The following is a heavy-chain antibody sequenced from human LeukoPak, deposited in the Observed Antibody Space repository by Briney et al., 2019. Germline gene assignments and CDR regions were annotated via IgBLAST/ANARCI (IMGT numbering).Heavy chain of an antibody. J-gene: IGHJ5*02. CDR2: ITGDAGAK. CDR1: GFTFDRFS. Sequence: AGESLRLSCTASGFTFDRFSMHWVRQAPGKGLQWVALITGDAGAKYYADSVRGRFTISRDNSKSSLYLQLNRVTTEDTAFYFCARGSYDSSGPNRFDPWGQGTLVTVSS. V-gene: IGHV3-43*02. D-gene: IGHD3-22*01. CDR3: ARGSYDSSGPNRFDP.